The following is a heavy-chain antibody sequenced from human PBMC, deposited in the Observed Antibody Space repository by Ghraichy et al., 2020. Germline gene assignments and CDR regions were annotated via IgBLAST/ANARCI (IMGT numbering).Heavy chain of an antibody. J-gene: IGHJ4*02. CDR3: ARDRGFPEYYYDSSGYSTGLDY. D-gene: IGHD3-22*01. Sequence: ASVKVSCKASGYTFTSYGISWVRQAPGQGLEWMGWISAYNGNTNYAQKLQGRVTMTTDTSTSTAYMELRSLRSDDTAVYYCARDRGFPEYYYDSSGYSTGLDYWGQGTLVTVSS. CDR2: ISAYNGNT. CDR1: GYTFTSYG. V-gene: IGHV1-18*01.